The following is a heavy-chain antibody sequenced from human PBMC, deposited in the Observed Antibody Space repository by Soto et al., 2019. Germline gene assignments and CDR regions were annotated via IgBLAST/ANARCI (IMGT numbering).Heavy chain of an antibody. D-gene: IGHD5-12*01. V-gene: IGHV4-39*01. J-gene: IGHJ4*02. Sequence: PSESMALGCASCGGCVCISVDAGSWIRQPPGKGLEWIGSIYYSGSTYYNPSLKSRVTISVDTSKNKFSLKLGSVTAAVTAVYDCARQSVYDSFDDWAQGTLVTLYS. CDR2: IYYSGST. CDR3: ARQSVYDSFDD. CDR1: GGCVCISVDA.